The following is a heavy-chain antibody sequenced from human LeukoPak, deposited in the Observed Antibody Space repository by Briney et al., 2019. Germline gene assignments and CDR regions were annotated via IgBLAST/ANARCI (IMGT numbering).Heavy chain of an antibody. CDR1: GYTFTSYY. CDR2: INPSGGST. V-gene: IGHV1-46*01. D-gene: IGHD3-9*01. Sequence: ASVKVSCKASGYTFTSYYMHWVRQAPGQGLEWMGIINPSGGSTSYAQKFQGRVTMTRDTSTSTVYMWLSSLRSEDTAVYYCARDSPSEGEITIFDYWGQGTLVTVSS. J-gene: IGHJ4*02. CDR3: ARDSPSEGEITIFDY.